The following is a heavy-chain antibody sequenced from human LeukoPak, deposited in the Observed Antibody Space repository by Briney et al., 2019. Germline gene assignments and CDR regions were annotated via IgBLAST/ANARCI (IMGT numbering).Heavy chain of an antibody. V-gene: IGHV3-30*02. CDR3: ARDPILWFGELLFYYGMDV. Sequence: GGSLRLSCAASGFTFSSYGMHWVRQAPGKGLEWVAFIRYDGSNKYYADSVKGRFTISRDNSKNTLYLQMNSLRAEDTAVYYCARDPILWFGELLFYYGMDVWGQGTTVTVSS. D-gene: IGHD3-10*01. J-gene: IGHJ6*02. CDR2: IRYDGSNK. CDR1: GFTFSSYG.